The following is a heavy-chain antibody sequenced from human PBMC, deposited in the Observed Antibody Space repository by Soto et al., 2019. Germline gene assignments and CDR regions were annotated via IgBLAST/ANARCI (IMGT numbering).Heavy chain of an antibody. CDR1: GGTFSSYA. Sequence: ASVKVSCKASGGTFSSYAISWVRQAPGQGLEWMGGIIPIFGTANYAQKFQGRVTITADESTSTAYMELSSLRSEDTAVYYCARVGPDFWSGYQALDPWGQGTLVTVSS. CDR2: IIPIFGTA. J-gene: IGHJ5*02. CDR3: ARVGPDFWSGYQALDP. V-gene: IGHV1-69*13. D-gene: IGHD3-3*01.